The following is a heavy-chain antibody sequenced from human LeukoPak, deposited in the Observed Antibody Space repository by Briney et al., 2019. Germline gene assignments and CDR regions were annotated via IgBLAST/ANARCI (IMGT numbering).Heavy chain of an antibody. Sequence: GGSLRLSCAASGFTFSDYYMSWIRQAPGKGLEWVSYISSSSSYTNYADSVKGRFTISRDNSKNTLYLQMNSLRAEDTAVYYCANTELLRIGDAFDIWGQGTMVTVSS. CDR2: ISSSSSYT. D-gene: IGHD1-26*01. CDR3: ANTELLRIGDAFDI. J-gene: IGHJ3*02. V-gene: IGHV3-11*03. CDR1: GFTFSDYY.